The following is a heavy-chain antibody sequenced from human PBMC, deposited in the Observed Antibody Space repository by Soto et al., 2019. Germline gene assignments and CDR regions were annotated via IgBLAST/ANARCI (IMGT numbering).Heavy chain of an antibody. CDR1: EDTFSSYT. V-gene: IGHV1-3*01. J-gene: IGHJ4*02. CDR3: ARELKGPYYFDY. CDR2: INAGNGDS. Sequence: ASVKVSCKASEDTFSSYTLHWVRQAPGQRLEWMGWINAGNGDSKYSQKFQGRVSISRDTSASTASMELSSLTSEDTAVYYCARELKGPYYFDYWGQGILVTVSS. D-gene: IGHD2-8*01.